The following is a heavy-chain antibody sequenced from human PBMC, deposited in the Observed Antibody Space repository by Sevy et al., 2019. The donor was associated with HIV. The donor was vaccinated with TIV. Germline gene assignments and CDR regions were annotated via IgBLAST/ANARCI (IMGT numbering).Heavy chain of an antibody. J-gene: IGHJ4*02. CDR1: GFTFSSYE. D-gene: IGHD3-22*01. CDR3: ARDNYYYDSSGYSYYFDY. Sequence: GGSLRLSCAASGFTFSSYEMNWVRQAPGKGLEWVSYISSSGSTIYYADSVKGRFTISRDNAKNSLYLQMNSLRAEDTAVYYCARDNYYYDSSGYSYYFDYWGQGTLVTVSS. V-gene: IGHV3-48*03. CDR2: ISSSGSTI.